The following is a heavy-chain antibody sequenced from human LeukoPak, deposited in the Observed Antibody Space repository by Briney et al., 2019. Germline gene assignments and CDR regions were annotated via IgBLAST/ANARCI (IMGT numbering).Heavy chain of an antibody. CDR3: ARVCDRGCSLWG. Sequence: SETLSLTCTVSVGSTSANYWSWIRQPPGKGLEWIGNIFYSGRNNYNPSLRSRVTMSVDTSKNQCSLKLSSVTAADTAVYYCARVCDRGCSLWGWGQVTLVTVSS. D-gene: IGHD3-16*01. J-gene: IGHJ4*02. V-gene: IGHV4-59*01. CDR1: VGSTSANY. CDR2: IFYSGRN.